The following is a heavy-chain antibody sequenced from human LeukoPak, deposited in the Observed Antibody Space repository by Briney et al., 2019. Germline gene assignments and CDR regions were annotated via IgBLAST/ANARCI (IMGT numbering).Heavy chain of an antibody. CDR2: IYTSGST. D-gene: IGHD6-19*01. CDR1: GGSISSNY. J-gene: IGHJ4*02. CDR3: ARSSSGWYYFDY. V-gene: IGHV4-4*07. Sequence: SETLSLTCTVSGGSISSNYWSWIRQSAGKGLEWIGRIYTSGSTNYNPSLKSRVTMSVDTSENQFSLKLSSVTAADTAVYYCARSSSGWYYFDYWGQGTLVTVSS.